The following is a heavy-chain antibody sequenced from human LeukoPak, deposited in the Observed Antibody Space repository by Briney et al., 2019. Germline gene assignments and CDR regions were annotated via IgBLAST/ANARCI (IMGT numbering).Heavy chain of an antibody. CDR1: GFTLSTYA. D-gene: IGHD3-22*01. V-gene: IGHV3-30*02. CDR2: IRYDGSLK. Sequence: QPGGSLRLSCVASGFTLSTYAMHWVRQAPGKGLEWVAFIRYDGSLKNYADSVKGRFTISRDNSKITLYLQMNSLRAEDTAVYYCAKPHSSGYYWGPFDYWGQGTLVTVSS. CDR3: AKPHSSGYYWGPFDY. J-gene: IGHJ4*02.